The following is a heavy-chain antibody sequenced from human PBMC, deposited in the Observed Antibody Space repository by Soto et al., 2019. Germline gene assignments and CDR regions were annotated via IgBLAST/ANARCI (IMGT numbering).Heavy chain of an antibody. CDR3: VKTGPYCGGDCSRYFYGMDV. V-gene: IGHV3-23*01. Sequence: GGSLRLSCAASGFAFRTYAMAWVRQAPGKGLEWVSGIWGSGDRTFYADSVKGRFTISRDNSRNTLYLQMYSLTAEDTALYYCVKTGPYCGGDCSRYFYGMDVWGQGTTVTVSS. D-gene: IGHD2-21*02. CDR1: GFAFRTYA. J-gene: IGHJ6*02. CDR2: IWGSGDRT.